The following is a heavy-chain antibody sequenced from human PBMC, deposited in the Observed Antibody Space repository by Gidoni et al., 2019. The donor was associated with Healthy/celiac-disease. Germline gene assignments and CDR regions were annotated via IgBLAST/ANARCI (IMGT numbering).Heavy chain of an antibody. CDR2: ISYDGSNK. CDR1: GFTFSSYG. D-gene: IGHD6-13*01. CDR3: AKAIEKQLSGMDV. V-gene: IGHV3-30*18. Sequence: QVQLVESGGGVVQPGGSLRLSCAASGFTFSSYGMHWVRQAPGKGLEWVAVISYDGSNKYYADSVKGRFTISRDNSKNTLYLQMNSLRAEDTAVYYCAKAIEKQLSGMDVWGQGTTVTVSS. J-gene: IGHJ6*02.